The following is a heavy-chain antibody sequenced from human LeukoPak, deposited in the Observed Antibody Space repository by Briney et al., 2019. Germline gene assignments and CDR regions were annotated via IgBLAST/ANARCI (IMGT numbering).Heavy chain of an antibody. Sequence: GGSLRLSCAASGFTLSSYAMSWVRPPAGKGLEWVSSISGSGGSTYYADSVKGRFTISRDNSKNTLYLQMNSLRAEDTAVYYCAKVRNYYGSGSYYRGFDYWGQGTLVTVSS. J-gene: IGHJ4*02. D-gene: IGHD3-10*01. CDR3: AKVRNYYGSGSYYRGFDY. V-gene: IGHV3-23*01. CDR2: ISGSGGST. CDR1: GFTLSSYA.